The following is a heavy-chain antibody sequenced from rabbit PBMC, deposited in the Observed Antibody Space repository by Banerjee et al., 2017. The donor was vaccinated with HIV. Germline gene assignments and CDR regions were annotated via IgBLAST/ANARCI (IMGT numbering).Heavy chain of an antibody. CDR1: GFDFSRNYW. J-gene: IGHJ4*01. V-gene: IGHV1S45*01. CDR2: IYTGSSGST. Sequence: QEQLEESGGDLVKPEGSLTLTCTASGFDFSRNYWICWVRQAPGKGLEWIACIYTGSSGSTYYASWAKGRFTISKTSSTTVTLQMASLTAADTATYFCARGVVGDGTCYGLWGPGTLVTVS. CDR3: ARGVVGDGTCYGL. D-gene: IGHD7-1*01.